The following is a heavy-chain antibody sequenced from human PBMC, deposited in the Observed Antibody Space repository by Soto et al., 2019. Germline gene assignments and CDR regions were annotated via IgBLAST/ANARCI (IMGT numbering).Heavy chain of an antibody. CDR1: GFTFSEYY. CDR3: ASNGAISGSSYYYYYYGMDV. Sequence: GGSLRLSCAASGFTFSEYYMSWIRQAPGKGLEWVSYISSSSSYTNYADSVKGRFTISRDNAKNSLYLQMNSLRAEDTAVYYCASNGAISGSSYYYYYYGMDVWGQGTTVTVSS. V-gene: IGHV3-11*06. D-gene: IGHD1-26*01. J-gene: IGHJ6*02. CDR2: ISSSSSYT.